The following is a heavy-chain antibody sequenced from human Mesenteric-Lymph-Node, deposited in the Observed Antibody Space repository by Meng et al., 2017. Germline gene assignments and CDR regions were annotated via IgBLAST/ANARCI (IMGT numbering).Heavy chain of an antibody. J-gene: IGHJ4*02. V-gene: IGHV3-13*01. Sequence: EVQLVESGGGLVQPGWSLSLSCAASGFTFRNYDMHWVRQATGEGLEWVAAIGTVGDTYYPGSVKGRFTISRDDAKNSLYLQMNSLRAGDTGVYYCVREALGVDWQPLDHWGQGTLVTVSS. CDR2: IGTVGDT. CDR1: GFTFRNYD. CDR3: VREALGVDWQPLDH. D-gene: IGHD3-9*01.